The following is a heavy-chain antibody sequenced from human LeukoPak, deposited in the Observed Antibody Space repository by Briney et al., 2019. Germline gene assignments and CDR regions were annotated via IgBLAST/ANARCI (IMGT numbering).Heavy chain of an antibody. V-gene: IGHV3-23*01. J-gene: IGHJ3*02. CDR3: AKDHSPSYDSSGYYLPHDAFDI. Sequence: GGSLRLSCVGSGFTFRSHAMSWVRQAPEKGLEFVSGIYENGGTTYYADSVKGRFTISRDNSKNTLYLQMNSLRAEDTAVYYCAKDHSPSYDSSGYYLPHDAFDIWGQGTMVTVSS. CDR1: GFTFRSHA. D-gene: IGHD3-22*01. CDR2: IYENGGTT.